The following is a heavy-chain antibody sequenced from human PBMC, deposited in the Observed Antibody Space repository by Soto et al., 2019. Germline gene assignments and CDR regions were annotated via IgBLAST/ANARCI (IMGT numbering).Heavy chain of an antibody. CDR2: IDPVDSYA. V-gene: IGHV5-10-1*01. CDR3: ALTAPISN. CDR1: GFSFTNYL. J-gene: IGHJ4*02. D-gene: IGHD4-4*01. Sequence: GESLKISCKGSGFSFTNYLISWVRQMPGKGLEWMGNIDPVDSYANYSPSFQGHVTFSVDTSISTAYLQWSSLKASDTAMYYCALTAPISNWGQGTLVTASS.